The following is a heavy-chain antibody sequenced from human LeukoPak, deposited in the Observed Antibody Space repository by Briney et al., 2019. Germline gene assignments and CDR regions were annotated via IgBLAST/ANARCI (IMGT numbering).Heavy chain of an antibody. D-gene: IGHD3-22*01. CDR1: GYTFTSYA. V-gene: IGHV7-4-1*02. Sequence: ASVKVSCKASGYTFTSYAMNWVRQAPGQGLEWMGWINTNTGNPTYAQGFTGRFVFSLDTSVSTAYLQISSLKAEDTAVYYCASHENYYDSSGFDYWGQGTLVTVSS. J-gene: IGHJ4*02. CDR3: ASHENYYDSSGFDY. CDR2: INTNTGNP.